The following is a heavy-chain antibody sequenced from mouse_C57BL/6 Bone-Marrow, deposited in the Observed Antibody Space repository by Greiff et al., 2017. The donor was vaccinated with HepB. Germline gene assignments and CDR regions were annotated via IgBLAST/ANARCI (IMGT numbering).Heavy chain of an antibody. J-gene: IGHJ1*03. CDR2: IRSKSNNYAT. Sequence: DVMLVESGGGLVQPKGSLKLSCAASGFSFNTYAMNWVRQAPGKGLEWVARIRSKSNNYATYYADSVKDRFTISRDDSESMLYLQMNNLKTEDTAMYYGVRQGTYYDYDVYWYFDVWGTGTTVTVSS. CDR3: VRQGTYYDYDVYWYFDV. D-gene: IGHD2-4*01. CDR1: GFSFNTYA. V-gene: IGHV10-1*01.